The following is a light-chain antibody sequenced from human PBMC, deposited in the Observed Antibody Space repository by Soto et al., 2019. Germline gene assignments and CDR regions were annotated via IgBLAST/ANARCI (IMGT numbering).Light chain of an antibody. CDR2: SAS. V-gene: IGKV3-15*01. J-gene: IGKJ4*01. Sequence: EIVMTQSPATLSVSPGEGATLSCRASQSVSSNLAWFQQKPDQAPRLLIYSASARATGVPARFSGSGSGTEYTLTISSLQSEDFAVYYCQQYNSWPLTFGGGTKVDI. CDR3: QQYNSWPLT. CDR1: QSVSSN.